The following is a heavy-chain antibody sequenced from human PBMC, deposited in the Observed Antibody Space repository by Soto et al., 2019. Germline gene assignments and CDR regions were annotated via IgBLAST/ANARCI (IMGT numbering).Heavy chain of an antibody. Sequence: QLQLQESGPGLVKSSETLSLTCTVSGGSISSTGYYWGWIRQPPGKGLEWIGSIHYSGSTYYNPSLKRRVTISVDTSQNPFSLKLSSVTAADTAVYYCARPSPDYGDYVYDYWGQGTLVTVSS. CDR3: ARPSPDYGDYVYDY. CDR2: IHYSGST. CDR1: GGSISSTGYY. V-gene: IGHV4-39*01. J-gene: IGHJ4*02. D-gene: IGHD4-17*01.